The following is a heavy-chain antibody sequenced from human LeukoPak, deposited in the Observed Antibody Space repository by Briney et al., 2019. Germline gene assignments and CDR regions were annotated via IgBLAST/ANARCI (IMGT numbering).Heavy chain of an antibody. D-gene: IGHD4-17*01. CDR1: GGSISSYY. Sequence: SETLSLTCTVSGGSISSYYWSWIRQPPGKGLEWIGYIYYSGSTNYNPSLKSRVTISVDKSKNQFSLKLSSVTAADTAVYYCARFPECGDYGGCAFDIWGQGTMVTVSS. CDR3: ARFPECGDYGGCAFDI. CDR2: IYYSGST. J-gene: IGHJ3*02. V-gene: IGHV4-59*12.